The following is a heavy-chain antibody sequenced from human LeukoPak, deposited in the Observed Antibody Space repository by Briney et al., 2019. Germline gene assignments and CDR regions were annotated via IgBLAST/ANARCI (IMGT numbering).Heavy chain of an antibody. CDR3: ARVRDGYNDAYDI. V-gene: IGHV1-46*01. D-gene: IGHD5-24*01. Sequence: ASVKVSCKASGYTFTGYYMHWVRQAPGQGLEWMGIVNPSGGSTNYAQNFQARVTMTRDTSTSTVYMELSSLRSEDTAVYYCARVRDGYNDAYDIWGQGTMVTVPS. J-gene: IGHJ3*02. CDR1: GYTFTGYY. CDR2: VNPSGGST.